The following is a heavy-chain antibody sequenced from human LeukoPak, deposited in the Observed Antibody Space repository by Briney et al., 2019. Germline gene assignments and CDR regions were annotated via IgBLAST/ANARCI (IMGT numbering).Heavy chain of an antibody. CDR3: ARVWVNWFDP. V-gene: IGHV3-21*01. Sequence: GGSVRLSCAASGFTFSSYSMNWVRQAPGKGLEWVSSISSSSSYIYYADSVRGRFTISRHNAKNSLYLQMNSLRAEDTAVYYCARVWVNWFDPWGQGTLVTVSS. J-gene: IGHJ5*02. D-gene: IGHD7-27*01. CDR1: GFTFSSYS. CDR2: ISSSSSYI.